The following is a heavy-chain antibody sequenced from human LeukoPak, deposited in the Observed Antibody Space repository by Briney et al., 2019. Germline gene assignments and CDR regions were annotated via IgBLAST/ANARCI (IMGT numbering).Heavy chain of an antibody. CDR2: ISSSSSTI. V-gene: IGHV3-48*04. J-gene: IGHJ4*02. D-gene: IGHD2-15*01. CDR1: GFTFSSYS. CDR3: ASLTLFDY. Sequence: GGSLRLSCAASGFTFSSYSMNRVPQAPGKGLEWVSYISSSSSTIYYADSVKGRFTISRDNAKNSLYLQMNSLGAEDTAVYYCASLTLFDYWGQGTLVTVSS.